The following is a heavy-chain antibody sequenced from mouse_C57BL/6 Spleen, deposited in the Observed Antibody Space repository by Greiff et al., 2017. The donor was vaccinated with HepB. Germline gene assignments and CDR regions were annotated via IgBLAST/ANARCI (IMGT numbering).Heavy chain of an antibody. Sequence: VKLQQPGAELVMPGASVKLSCKASGYTFTSYWMHWVKQRPGQGLEWIGEIDPSDSYTNYNQKFKGKSTLTVDKSSSTAYMQLSSLTSEDSAVYYCARDLGQDYWGQGTTLTVSS. V-gene: IGHV1-69*01. J-gene: IGHJ2*01. CDR2: IDPSDSYT. CDR3: ARDLGQDY. CDR1: GYTFTSYW. D-gene: IGHD3-3*01.